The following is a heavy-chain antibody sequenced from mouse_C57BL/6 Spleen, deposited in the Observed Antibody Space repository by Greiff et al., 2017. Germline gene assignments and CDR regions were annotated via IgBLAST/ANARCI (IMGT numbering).Heavy chain of an antibody. V-gene: IGHV1-76*01. Sequence: VKLMESGAELVRPGASVKLSCKASGYTFTDYYINWVKQRPGQGLEWIARIYPGSGNTYYNEKFKGKATLTAEKSSSTAYMQLSSLTSEDSAVYFCARGRGAYWGQGTLVTVSA. CDR2: IYPGSGNT. CDR1: GYTFTDYY. J-gene: IGHJ3*01. CDR3: ARGRGAY. D-gene: IGHD1-1*01.